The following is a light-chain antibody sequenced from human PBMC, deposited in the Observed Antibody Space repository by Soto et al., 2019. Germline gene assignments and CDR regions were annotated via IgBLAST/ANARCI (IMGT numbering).Light chain of an antibody. CDR3: QQNYDHPVT. CDR1: QTISNF. J-gene: IGKJ5*01. Sequence: DIQMTQSPSSLSASTGDRVSITCRASQTISNFLNWFQQKPGEAPNLLIYSASTLQSGVPSRFSGIGSGTDLTRTISDLQPEDFATYYCQQNYDHPVTFGHGTRLEV. CDR2: SAS. V-gene: IGKV1-39*01.